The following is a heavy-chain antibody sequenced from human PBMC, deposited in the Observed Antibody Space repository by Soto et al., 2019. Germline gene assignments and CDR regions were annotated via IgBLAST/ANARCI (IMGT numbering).Heavy chain of an antibody. CDR3: ARWGTTGGLDV. Sequence: QVQLVESGGGVVQPGTSLRVSCVGSGFTFRSYVIHWVRQAPGKGLEWVALTSYDGSDKYYDDYLWGRFTISGDNSRNTVDLQMDSLRLEDTALYYCARWGTTGGLDVWGQGTLVSV. CDR1: GFTFRSYV. CDR2: TSYDGSDK. J-gene: IGHJ4*02. V-gene: IGHV3-30*19. D-gene: IGHD3-16*01.